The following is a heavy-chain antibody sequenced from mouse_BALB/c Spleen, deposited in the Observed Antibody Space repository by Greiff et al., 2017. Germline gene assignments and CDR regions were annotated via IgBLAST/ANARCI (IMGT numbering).Heavy chain of an antibody. CDR1: GFTFSSYT. CDR3: TREGGNPNAMDY. D-gene: IGHD2-1*01. V-gene: IGHV5-6-4*01. CDR2: ISSGGSYT. Sequence: EVKVVESGGGLVKPGGSLKLSCAASGFTFSSYTMSWVRQTPEKRLEWVATISSGGSYTYYPDSVKGRFTISRDNAKNTLYLQMSSLKSEDTAMYYCTREGGNPNAMDYWGQGTSVTVSA. J-gene: IGHJ4*01.